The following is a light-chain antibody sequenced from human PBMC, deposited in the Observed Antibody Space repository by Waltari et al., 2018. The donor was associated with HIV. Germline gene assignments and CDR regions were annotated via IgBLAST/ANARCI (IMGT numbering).Light chain of an antibody. Sequence: QSVLTQPPSASGTPGQRVTIPCSGGSSNIGANIVNWYQRLPGRAPRRLIYATNQRPSGVPDRFSGSKSGTSASLAISGLQSEDEGDYYCATWDNGLNGRHVFGTGTQVTV. J-gene: IGLJ1*01. CDR2: ATN. V-gene: IGLV1-44*01. CDR3: ATWDNGLNGRHV. CDR1: SSNIGANI.